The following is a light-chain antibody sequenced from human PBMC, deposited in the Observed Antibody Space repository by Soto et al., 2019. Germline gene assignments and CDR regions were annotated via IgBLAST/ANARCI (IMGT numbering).Light chain of an antibody. CDR1: TVAVTSGHY. CDR3: LLSSRGPRP. V-gene: IGLV7-46*01. CDR2: DTS. J-gene: IGLJ2*01. Sequence: QAVVTQAPSLTVSPGGTVTLTCGSSTVAVTSGHYPYWLQQKPGQAPRTLIYDTSNKHTWTPARFAGSLLGGNAALTLSGAQPEDECEYYCLLSSRGPRPLGGGTQVPVL.